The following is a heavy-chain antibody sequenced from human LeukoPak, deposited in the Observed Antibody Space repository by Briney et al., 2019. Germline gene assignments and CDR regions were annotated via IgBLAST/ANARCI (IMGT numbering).Heavy chain of an antibody. CDR2: IYYSRST. V-gene: IGHV4-39*07. CDR3: ARSIRGYRSGWYYFDY. Sequence: SETLCLTCTVSGGSIRSSTDYWGRMPQPPGKELEWIGSIYYSRSTYYNPSLKSRATISVDTSKNQFSVKLSSVTAADTAVYYCARSIRGYRSGWYYFDYWGQGTLITVSS. J-gene: IGHJ4*02. D-gene: IGHD6-19*01. CDR1: GGSIRSSTDY.